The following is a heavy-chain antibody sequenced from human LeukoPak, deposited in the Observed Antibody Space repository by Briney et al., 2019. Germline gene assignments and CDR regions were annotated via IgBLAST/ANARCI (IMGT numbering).Heavy chain of an antibody. V-gene: IGHV1-69*05. D-gene: IGHD3-22*01. CDR3: VRGRRYYYDSSGYLLFFDY. CDR2: IIPIFGTA. Sequence: SVKVSCKASGGTFSSYAISWVRQAPGQGLEWMGRIIPIFGTANYAQKFQGRVTITTDESTSTAYMELSSLRSEDTAVYYCVRGRRYYYDSSGYLLFFDYWGQGTLVTVSS. J-gene: IGHJ4*02. CDR1: GGTFSSYA.